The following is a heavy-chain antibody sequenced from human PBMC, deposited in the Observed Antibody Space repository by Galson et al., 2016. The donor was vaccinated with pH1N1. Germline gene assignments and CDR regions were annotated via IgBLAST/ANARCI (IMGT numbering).Heavy chain of an antibody. J-gene: IGHJ4*01. D-gene: IGHD3-16*01. V-gene: IGHV4-34*01. CDR3: ARGSILFRFGSETSYQAIHYFEF. CDR2: INHAETA. CDR1: GASFNRYF. Sequence: SETLSLTCAVSGASFNRYFWSWLRQSPVKGLEWIGEINHAETANYNPSLKSRVRISVDASKKRLTLTLDSATAADTAIYYCARGSILFRFGSETSYQAIHYFEFWGHGTPVAVSS.